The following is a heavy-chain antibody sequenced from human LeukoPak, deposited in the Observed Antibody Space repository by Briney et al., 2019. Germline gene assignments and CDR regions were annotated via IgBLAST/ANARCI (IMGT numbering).Heavy chain of an antibody. CDR3: ARGVRPKGYYDY. CDR1: GGSISSGGYY. Sequence: SETLSLTCTVSGGSISSGGYYWSWIRQHPGKGLEWIGYIYYSGSTYYNPSLKSRVTISVDTSKNQFSLKLSSVTAADTAVYYCARGVRPKGYYDYWGQGTLVTVSS. V-gene: IGHV4-31*03. J-gene: IGHJ4*02. CDR2: IYYSGST. D-gene: IGHD3-3*01.